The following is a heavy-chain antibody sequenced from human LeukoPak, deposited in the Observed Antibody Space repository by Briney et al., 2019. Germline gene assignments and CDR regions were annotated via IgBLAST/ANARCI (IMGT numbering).Heavy chain of an antibody. V-gene: IGHV3-33*06. Sequence: PGRSLRLSCAASGFTFSTYAMHWVRQAPGKGLEWVALIWPDGSKKYYADSVKGRFAIYRENSKNTVYLQMNDLRPEDTALYFCAKISSSAESNFDYWGQGTLLTVSS. CDR3: AKISSSAESNFDY. CDR2: IWPDGSKK. D-gene: IGHD6-25*01. J-gene: IGHJ4*02. CDR1: GFTFSTYA.